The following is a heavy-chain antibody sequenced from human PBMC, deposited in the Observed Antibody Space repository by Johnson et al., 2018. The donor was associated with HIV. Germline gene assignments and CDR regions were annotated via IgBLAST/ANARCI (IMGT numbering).Heavy chain of an antibody. V-gene: IGHV3-23*04. D-gene: IGHD6-13*01. Sequence: VQLVESGGGVVQPGRSLRLSCAASGFTFSSYAMHWVRQAPGKGLEWVSAISGSAYNTYYAESVKGRLSISRDNSKNTVYLQMNSLRVEDTAIYYCAKGFRIAAAGGDDGFDIWGQGTMVTVSS. CDR1: GFTFSSYA. CDR3: AKGFRIAAAGGDDGFDI. J-gene: IGHJ3*02. CDR2: ISGSAYNT.